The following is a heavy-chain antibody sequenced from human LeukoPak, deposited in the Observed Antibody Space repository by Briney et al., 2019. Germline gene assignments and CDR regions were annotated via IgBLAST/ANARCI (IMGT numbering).Heavy chain of an antibody. J-gene: IGHJ4*02. CDR2: IKQDGSEK. D-gene: IGHD3-22*01. CDR3: AKRGVVIRVILVGFHKEAYYFDS. Sequence: PGGSLRLSCAASGFTFSTFWMTWVRRAPGKGLEWVANIKQDGSEKNYVDSVKGRFTISRDNAENSLYLQMNSLRAEDTAVYFCAKRGVVIRVILVGFHKEAYYFDSWGQGALVTVSS. CDR1: GFTFSTFW. V-gene: IGHV3-7*03.